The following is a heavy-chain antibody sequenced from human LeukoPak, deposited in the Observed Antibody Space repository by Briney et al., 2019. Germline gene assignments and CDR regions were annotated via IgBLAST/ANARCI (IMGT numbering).Heavy chain of an antibody. CDR1: GFRFDDYS. V-gene: IGHV3-20*04. Sequence: PGGSLRLSCAASGFRFDDYSMNWVRHVPGKGLDWVAGINWDGASTGYRDSMKGRFTISRDNGKSSLYLQMNSLRVEDTAVYYCGRVHCSTNSCYDYYDYYMDVSGKGTTVTVSS. CDR3: GRVHCSTNSCYDYYDYYMDV. CDR2: INWDGAST. J-gene: IGHJ6*03. D-gene: IGHD2-15*01.